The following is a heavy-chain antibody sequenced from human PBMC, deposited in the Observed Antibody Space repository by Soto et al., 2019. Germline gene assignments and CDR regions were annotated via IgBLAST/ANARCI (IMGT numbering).Heavy chain of an antibody. Sequence: SVKVSCKASGGTFSSYAISWVRQAPGQGLEWMGGIIPIFGTANYAQKFQGRVTITADESTSTAYMELSSLRSEDTAVYYCARGKIAAAEYYYYSMDVWGQGTTVTVSS. J-gene: IGHJ6*02. D-gene: IGHD6-13*01. CDR1: GGTFSSYA. CDR2: IIPIFGTA. V-gene: IGHV1-69*13. CDR3: ARGKIAAAEYYYYSMDV.